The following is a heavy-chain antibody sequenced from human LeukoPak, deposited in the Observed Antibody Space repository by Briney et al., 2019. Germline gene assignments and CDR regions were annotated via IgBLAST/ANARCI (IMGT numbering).Heavy chain of an antibody. D-gene: IGHD2-15*01. CDR2: INASGTI. J-gene: IGHJ4*02. CDR3: ARDNRYRSGGTCYSGQDY. Sequence: PSETLSLTCTVSGGSISNYYWNWIRQPAGKGLEWIGRINASGTINYNPSLKSRVTMSLDTSKSQFSLILSSVTAADTAVYYCARDNRYRSGGTCYSGQDYWGQGTLVTVSS. V-gene: IGHV4-4*07. CDR1: GGSISNYY.